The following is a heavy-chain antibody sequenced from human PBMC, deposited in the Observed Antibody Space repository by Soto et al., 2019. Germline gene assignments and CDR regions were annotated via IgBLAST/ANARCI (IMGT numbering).Heavy chain of an antibody. D-gene: IGHD2-15*01. V-gene: IGHV3-74*01. CDR2: INSGGSST. CDR1: EFTFSSYW. Sequence: GGSLRLSCAASEFTFSSYWMHWVRQAPGKGLVWVSRINSGGSSTYYADSVKGRFTISRDNSKNTLYLQMNSLRAEDTAVYYCAKANEVVAATGDAFDIWGQGTMVTVSS. CDR3: AKANEVVAATGDAFDI. J-gene: IGHJ3*02.